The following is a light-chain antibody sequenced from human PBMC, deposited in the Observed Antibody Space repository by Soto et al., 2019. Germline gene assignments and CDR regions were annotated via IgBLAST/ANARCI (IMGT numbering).Light chain of an antibody. Sequence: IQLTQSPSSLSASVGDRVTITCRASKGINKFLAWYQQRPGKAPQLLVYGASTLQSGVPSRFSGSGSGTDFTLTISSMQPEDFATYYCQQLTNFRFTFGQGTKLDIK. CDR2: GAS. CDR3: QQLTNFRFT. V-gene: IGKV1-9*01. CDR1: KGINKF. J-gene: IGKJ2*01.